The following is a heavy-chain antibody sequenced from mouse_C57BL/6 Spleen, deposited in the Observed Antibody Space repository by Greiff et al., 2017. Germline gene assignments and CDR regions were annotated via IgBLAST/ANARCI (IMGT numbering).Heavy chain of an antibody. CDR1: GYAFSSSW. CDR3: ARPNNYAMDY. J-gene: IGHJ4*01. D-gene: IGHD5-2*01. CDR2: IYPGDGDT. Sequence: VQGVESGPELVKPGASVKISCKASGYAFSSSWMNWVKQRPGKGLEWIGRIYPGDGDTNYNGKFKGKATLTADKSSSTAYMQLSSLTSEDSAVYFCARPNNYAMDYWGQGTSVTVSS. V-gene: IGHV1-82*01.